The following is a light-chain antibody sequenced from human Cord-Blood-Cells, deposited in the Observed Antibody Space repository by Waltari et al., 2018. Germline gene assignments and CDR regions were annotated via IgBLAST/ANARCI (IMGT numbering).Light chain of an antibody. Sequence: SSELTQDPAVSVALGQTVRITCQGDSLRSYYASWYQQKPGQAPVLVISGKTNRPSGIQDRFSGSSSGNTASLTITGAQAEDEADYYCNSRDSSGNVVFGGGTKLTVL. CDR2: GKT. V-gene: IGLV3-19*01. CDR3: NSRDSSGNVV. CDR1: SLRSYY. J-gene: IGLJ2*01.